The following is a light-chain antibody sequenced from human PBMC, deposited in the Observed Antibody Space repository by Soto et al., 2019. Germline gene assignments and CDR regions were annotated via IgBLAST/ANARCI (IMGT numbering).Light chain of an antibody. CDR2: DAS. V-gene: IGKV1-5*01. CDR3: QQYNSQYT. CDR1: QSISHW. Sequence: DIQMTQSPSTLSAFVGDTVTITCRASQSISHWLAWYQQRPGRAPKLLIYDASSLESGVPSRFSGSGSGTEFTLTISSLQPDDFATYYCQQYNSQYTFGQGTKVDIK. J-gene: IGKJ2*01.